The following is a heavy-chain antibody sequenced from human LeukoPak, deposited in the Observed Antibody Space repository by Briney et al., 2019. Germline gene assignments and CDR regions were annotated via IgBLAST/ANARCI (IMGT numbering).Heavy chain of an antibody. CDR2: INHSGST. Sequence: PSETLSLTCAVYGGSFSGYYWSWIRQPPGKGLEWIGEINHSGSTNYNPSLKSRVTISVDTSKNQFSLKLSSVTAADTAVYYCAKHYGSGRDGYYYYMDVWGKGTTVTISS. D-gene: IGHD3-10*01. CDR3: AKHYGSGRDGYYYYMDV. V-gene: IGHV4-34*01. CDR1: GGSFSGYY. J-gene: IGHJ6*03.